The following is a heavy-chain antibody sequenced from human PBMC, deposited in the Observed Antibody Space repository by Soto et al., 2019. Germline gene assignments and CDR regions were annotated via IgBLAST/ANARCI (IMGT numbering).Heavy chain of an antibody. CDR2: INAGNGNT. CDR3: ARSIVVVTALDY. V-gene: IGHV1-3*01. D-gene: IGHD2-21*02. Sequence: VKISCTASGYTFTIYAMHWVRQAPGQRLEWMGWINAGNGNTKYSQKFQGRVTITRDTSASTAYMELSSLRSEDTAVYYCARSIVVVTALDYWGQGTLVTVS. J-gene: IGHJ4*02. CDR1: GYTFTIYA.